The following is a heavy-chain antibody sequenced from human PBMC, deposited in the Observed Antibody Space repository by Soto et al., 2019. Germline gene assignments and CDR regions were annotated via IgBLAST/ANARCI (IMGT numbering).Heavy chain of an antibody. CDR2: IWYDGSNK. D-gene: IGHD4-17*01. CDR1: GFTFSSYG. J-gene: IGHJ6*02. CDR3: ARGAEFPFHYGDSVKPYGMDV. V-gene: IGHV3-33*01. Sequence: GGSLRLSCAASGFTFSSYGMHWVRQAPGKGLEWVAVIWYDGSNKYYADSVKGRFTISRDNSKNTLYLQMNSLRAEDTAVYYCARGAEFPFHYGDSVKPYGMDVWGQGTKVTVSS.